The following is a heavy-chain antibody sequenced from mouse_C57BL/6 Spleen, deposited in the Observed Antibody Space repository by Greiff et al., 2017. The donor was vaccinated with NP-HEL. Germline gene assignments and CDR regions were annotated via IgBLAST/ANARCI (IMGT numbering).Heavy chain of an antibody. CDR2: INPYNGGT. Sequence: EVQLQQSGPVLVKPGASVKMSCKASGYTFTDYYMNWVKQSHGKSLEWIGVINPYNGGTSYNQKFKGKATLTVDKSSSTAYMELNSLTSEDSAVYYCAREVRLRENYAMDYWGQGTSVTVSS. D-gene: IGHD2-14*01. CDR1: GYTFTDYY. CDR3: AREVRLRENYAMDY. J-gene: IGHJ4*01. V-gene: IGHV1-19*01.